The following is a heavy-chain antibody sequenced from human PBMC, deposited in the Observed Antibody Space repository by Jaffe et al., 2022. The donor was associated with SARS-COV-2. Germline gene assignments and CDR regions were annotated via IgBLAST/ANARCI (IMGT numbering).Heavy chain of an antibody. CDR1: GFTFDDYA. Sequence: EVQLVESGGGLVQPGRSLRLSCAASGFTFDDYAMHWVRQAPGKGLEWVSGISWNSGSIGYADSVKGRFTISRDNAKNSLYLQMNSLRAEDTALYYCAKGWGGDYYYGMDVWGQGTTVTVSS. CDR3: AKGWGGDYYYGMDV. CDR2: ISWNSGSI. D-gene: IGHD3-16*01. J-gene: IGHJ6*02. V-gene: IGHV3-9*01.